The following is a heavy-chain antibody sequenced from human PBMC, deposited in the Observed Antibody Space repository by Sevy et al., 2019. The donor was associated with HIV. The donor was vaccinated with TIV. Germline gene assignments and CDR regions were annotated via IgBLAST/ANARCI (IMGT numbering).Heavy chain of an antibody. J-gene: IGHJ6*02. CDR3: AVRRRVVIPGVVRRRDQFFFYGMAV. CDR1: DESFSSYY. D-gene: IGHD2-2*01. Sequence: SETLSLTCAVYDESFSSYYWSWIRQSPGKGLEWIGEINHSGTTNYHPSLKSRVSISADTSKNQFSLKLTSVTAADTGVYYCAVRRRVVIPGVVRRRDQFFFYGMAVWGQGTTVTVSS. CDR2: INHSGTT. V-gene: IGHV4-34*01.